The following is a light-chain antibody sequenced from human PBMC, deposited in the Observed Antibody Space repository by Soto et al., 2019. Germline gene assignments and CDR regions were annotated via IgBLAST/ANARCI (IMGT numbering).Light chain of an antibody. J-gene: IGKJ2*01. V-gene: IGKV1-39*01. CDR3: QQSYSTPWT. Sequence: DIQMTQSPSSLSAYIGDRVTITCRASQNIDSYLNWYQQKPGKAPKLLIYSMSTLQSGVPSRFSGSGSGTYFTLTISTLQPDDFATYFCQQSYSTPWTFGQGTKLEI. CDR1: QNIDSY. CDR2: SMS.